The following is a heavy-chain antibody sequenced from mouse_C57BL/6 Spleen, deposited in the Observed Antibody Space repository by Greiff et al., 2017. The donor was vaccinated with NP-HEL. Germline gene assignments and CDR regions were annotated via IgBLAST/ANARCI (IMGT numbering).Heavy chain of an antibody. D-gene: IGHD6-1*01. Sequence: EVQVVESGGGLVKPGGSLKLSCAASGFTFSDYGMHWVRQAPEKGLEWVAYISSGSSTIYYADTVKGRFTISRDNAKNTLFLQMTSLRSADTAMYYCSSRRGSYYSMDYWGQGPSVTVSS. V-gene: IGHV5-17*01. CDR2: ISSGSSTI. CDR1: GFTFSDYG. CDR3: SSRRGSYYSMDY. J-gene: IGHJ4*01.